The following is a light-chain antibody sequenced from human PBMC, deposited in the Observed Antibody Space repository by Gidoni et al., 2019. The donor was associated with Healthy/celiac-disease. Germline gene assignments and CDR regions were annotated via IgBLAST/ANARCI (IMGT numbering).Light chain of an antibody. CDR3: QSYDSSLSGSGVV. V-gene: IGLV1-40*01. CDR1: SPNIGAGYD. Sequence: QSVLTQPPSVSGAPGQRLTSSCTVSSPNIGAGYDVHWYQQLPGTAPKLLIYGNRNRPSGVPDRFSGSMSGTSASLAITGLQAEDEADYFCQSYDSSLSGSGVVFGGGTKLTVL. J-gene: IGLJ2*01. CDR2: GNR.